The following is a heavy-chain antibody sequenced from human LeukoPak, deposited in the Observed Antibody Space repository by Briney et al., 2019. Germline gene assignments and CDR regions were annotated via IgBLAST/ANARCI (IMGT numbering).Heavy chain of an antibody. V-gene: IGHV1-18*04. CDR1: GYTFTNYY. J-gene: IGHJ6*02. D-gene: IGHD6-19*01. CDR2: ISAYNGST. CDR3: ARDLTSNVAVTEYHYYAMDV. Sequence: ASVKVSCKASGYTFTNYYLHWVRQAPGQGLEWMGWISAYNGSTKYAQKLQGRVTMTTDTSTGTAYMELRSLRPDDTAVYYCARDLTSNVAVTEYHYYAMDVWGQGTTVTVSS.